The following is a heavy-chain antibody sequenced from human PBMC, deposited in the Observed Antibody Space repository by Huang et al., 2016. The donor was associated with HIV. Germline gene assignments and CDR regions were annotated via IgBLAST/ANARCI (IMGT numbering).Heavy chain of an antibody. CDR3: ARHGRVAGHYYNNMDV. CDR1: GGSISSSSYY. Sequence: LQLQESGPGLVKSSETLSLICTVSGGSISSSSYYWGWIRQPPGKGPEWIGSIYYSGNTYYNPPTKSRVTISVDTSKNQFSLKVNSVTAADTAVYYCARHGRVAGHYYNNMDVWGRGTTVTVSS. V-gene: IGHV4-39*01. CDR2: IYYSGNT. J-gene: IGHJ6*02. D-gene: IGHD6-19*01.